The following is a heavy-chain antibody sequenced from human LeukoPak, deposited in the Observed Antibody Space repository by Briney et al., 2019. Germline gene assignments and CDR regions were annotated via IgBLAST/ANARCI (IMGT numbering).Heavy chain of an antibody. CDR3: ARDQGEVVPAALYYYYYGMDV. J-gene: IGHJ6*02. D-gene: IGHD2-2*01. CDR2: ITPIFGTA. Sequence: GASVKVSCKASGGTFSSYAISWVRQAPGQGLEWMGGITPIFGTANYAQKFQGRVTITADESTSTAYMELSSLRSEDTAVYYCARDQGEVVPAALYYYYYGMDVWGQGTTVTVSS. V-gene: IGHV1-69*13. CDR1: GGTFSSYA.